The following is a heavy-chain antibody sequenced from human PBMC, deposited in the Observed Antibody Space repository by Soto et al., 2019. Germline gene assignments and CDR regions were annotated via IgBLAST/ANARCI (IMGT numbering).Heavy chain of an antibody. CDR2: INPNSGGT. CDR1: GYSFTGYY. J-gene: IGHJ5*02. Sequence: ASVKVSCKASGYSFTGYYMHWVRQAPGQGLEWMGWINPNSGGTNYAQNFQGWVTMTRDTSISTAYVELSRLRSDDTAVYYCARAGMTTVTTEWFDPWGQGTLVTVSS. D-gene: IGHD4-17*01. V-gene: IGHV1-2*04. CDR3: ARAGMTTVTTEWFDP.